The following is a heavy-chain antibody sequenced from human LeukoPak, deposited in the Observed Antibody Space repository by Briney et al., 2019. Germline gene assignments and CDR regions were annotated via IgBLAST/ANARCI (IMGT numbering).Heavy chain of an antibody. CDR3: ARHSGSGSESRPFDP. V-gene: IGHV4-39*01. J-gene: IGHJ5*02. D-gene: IGHD3-10*01. CDR2: IYYTGST. Sequence: TSETLSLTCSVSGASVTSGGFYWGWLRQPPGKGPEWIATIYYTGSTYHNPSLKSRVSISIDTSKNQFSLRLTSVTATDTAVYHCARHSGSGSESRPFDPWGQGTLVSVSS. CDR1: GASVTSGGFY.